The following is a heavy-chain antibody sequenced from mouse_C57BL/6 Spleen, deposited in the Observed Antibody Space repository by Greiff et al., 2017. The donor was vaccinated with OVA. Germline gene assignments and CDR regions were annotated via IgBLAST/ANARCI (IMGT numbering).Heavy chain of an antibody. D-gene: IGHD2-1*01. CDR3: ARGDGTYGYFDY. V-gene: IGHV1-55*01. CDR1: GYTFTSYW. Sequence: QVQLQQPGAELVKPGASVKMSCKASGYTFTSYWITWVKQRPGQGLEWIGDIYPGSGSTNYNEKFKSKATLTVDTSSSTAYMQLSSLTSEDSAVYYCARGDGTYGYFDYWGQGTTLTVSS. J-gene: IGHJ2*01. CDR2: IYPGSGST.